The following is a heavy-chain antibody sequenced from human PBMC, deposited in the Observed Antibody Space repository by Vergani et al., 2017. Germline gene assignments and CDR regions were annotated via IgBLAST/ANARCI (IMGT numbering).Heavy chain of an antibody. Sequence: QVQLVQSGAEVKKPGSSVKVSCKASGGTFSSYAISWVRQAPGQGLEWMGRIIPILGIANYAQKFQGRVTITADKSTSTAYMELSRLRSEDRAVYYCAREPSVVTPDDAFDIWGQGTMVTVSS. D-gene: IGHD4-23*01. J-gene: IGHJ3*02. CDR1: GGTFSSYA. CDR3: AREPSVVTPDDAFDI. CDR2: IIPILGIA. V-gene: IGHV1-69*04.